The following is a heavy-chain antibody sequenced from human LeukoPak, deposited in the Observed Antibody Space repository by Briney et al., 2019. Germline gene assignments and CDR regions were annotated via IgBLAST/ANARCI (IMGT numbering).Heavy chain of an antibody. CDR2: IIPIFGTA. J-gene: IGHJ4*02. D-gene: IGHD6-19*01. V-gene: IGHV1-69*05. CDR3: ARDGSSGSFDY. Sequence: SVKVSCKASGGTFSSYAVSWVRQAPGQGLEWMGRIIPIFGTANYAQKFQGRVTITTDESTSTAYMELSSLRSEDTAVYYCARDGSSGSFDYWGQGTLVTVSS. CDR1: GGTFSSYA.